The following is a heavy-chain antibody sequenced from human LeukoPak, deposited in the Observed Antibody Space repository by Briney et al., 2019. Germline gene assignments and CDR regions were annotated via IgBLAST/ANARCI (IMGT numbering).Heavy chain of an antibody. D-gene: IGHD3-22*01. J-gene: IGHJ2*01. V-gene: IGHV4-31*11. Sequence: SETLSLTCAVSGGSISSGGYYWSWIRQHPGKGLEWIGYFYYSGSTYYNPSLKSRVTISVDTSKNQFSLKLSSVTAADTAVYYCARDRYDSTGYWYFDLWGRGTLVTVSS. CDR2: FYYSGST. CDR3: ARDRYDSTGYWYFDL. CDR1: GGSISSGGYY.